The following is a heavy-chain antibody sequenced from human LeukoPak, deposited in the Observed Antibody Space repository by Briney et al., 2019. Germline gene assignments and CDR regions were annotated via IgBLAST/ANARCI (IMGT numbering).Heavy chain of an antibody. Sequence: ASVKVSCTASGYTFTGSGTSWVGQAPGQGLGWMGWFSPYIGNTNYAQKLQDRVTMTTDTPTSTAYTELRSLRFDDTAVYYCAISRYNILTGSSFDYWGQGTLVTVSS. CDR3: AISRYNILTGSSFDY. D-gene: IGHD3-9*01. V-gene: IGHV1-18*04. CDR1: GYTFTGSG. CDR2: FSPYIGNT. J-gene: IGHJ4*02.